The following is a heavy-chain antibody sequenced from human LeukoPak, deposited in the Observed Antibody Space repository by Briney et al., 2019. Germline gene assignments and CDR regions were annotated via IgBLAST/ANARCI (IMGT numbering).Heavy chain of an antibody. V-gene: IGHV3-48*04. J-gene: IGHJ6*03. CDR2: ISSSGSTI. CDR3: ARRGYSGYALGYYYMDV. CDR1: GFTFSSYW. Sequence: GGSLRLSCAASGFTFSSYWMSWVRQAPGKGLEWVSYISSSGSTIYYADSVKGRFTISRDNAKISLYLQMNSLRAEDTAVYYCARRGYSGYALGYYYMDVWGKGTTVTVSS. D-gene: IGHD5-12*01.